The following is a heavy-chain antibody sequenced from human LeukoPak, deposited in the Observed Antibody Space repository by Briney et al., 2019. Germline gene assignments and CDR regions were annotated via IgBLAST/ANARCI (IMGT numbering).Heavy chain of an antibody. J-gene: IGHJ4*02. CDR1: GFIFDDYA. D-gene: IGHD3-16*01. CDR2: ISWDGGST. V-gene: IGHV3-43D*03. Sequence: GGSLRLSCAASGFIFDDYALHWVRQSPGKGLEWVSLISWDGGSTYYADSVKGRFTISRDNSKNSLYLQMNSLRPEDTALYYCVGDVGENSYWGQGTLDTVSS. CDR3: VGDVGENSY.